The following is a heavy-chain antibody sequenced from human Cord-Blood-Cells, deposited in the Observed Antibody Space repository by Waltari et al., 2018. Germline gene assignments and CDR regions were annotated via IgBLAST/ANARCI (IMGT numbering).Heavy chain of an antibody. J-gene: IGHJ4*02. CDR3: ASYIAAAAIAY. Sequence: EVQLVESGGGLIQPGGSLRLSCAASGFTVSSNYMSWVRQAPGKGLEWVSVIYSGGSTYYSDSVKGRFTISRDNSKNTLYLQMNSLRAEDTAVYYCASYIAAAAIAYWGQGTLVTVSS. CDR1: GFTVSSNY. D-gene: IGHD6-13*01. V-gene: IGHV3-53*01. CDR2: IYSGGST.